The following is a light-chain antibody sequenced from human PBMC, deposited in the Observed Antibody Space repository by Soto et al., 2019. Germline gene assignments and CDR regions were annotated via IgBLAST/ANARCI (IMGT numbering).Light chain of an antibody. CDR1: QSVTTQ. V-gene: IGKV3-20*01. CDR3: QQYGGSPRT. CDR2: DAS. J-gene: IGKJ1*01. Sequence: EIVLTQSPGTLSLSPGETATLSCRASQSVTTQLAWYQQKRGQAPRLLIHDASSRATGIPDRFSGSGSGTDFTLTINRLEPEDFAVYYCQQYGGSPRTFGQGTKVDIK.